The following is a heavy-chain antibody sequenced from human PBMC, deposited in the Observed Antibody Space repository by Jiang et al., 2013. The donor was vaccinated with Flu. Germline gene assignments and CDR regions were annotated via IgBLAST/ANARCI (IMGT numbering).Heavy chain of an antibody. V-gene: IGHV1-46*01. CDR1: GYTFSSYF. Sequence: GAEVKKPGASVKVSCKASGYTFSSYFMYWVRQAPGQGLEWMGTINPSDGSTTYAQKFQGRVIVTRDTSTSTLYMELSSLRPEDTAVYYCARLSPLAGGPSFDYWGQGTLVTVSS. D-gene: IGHD6-19*01. CDR2: INPSDGST. J-gene: IGHJ4*02. CDR3: ARLSPLAGGPSFDY.